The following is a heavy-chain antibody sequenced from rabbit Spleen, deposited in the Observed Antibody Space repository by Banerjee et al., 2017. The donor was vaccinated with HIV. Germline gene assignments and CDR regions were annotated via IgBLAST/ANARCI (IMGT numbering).Heavy chain of an antibody. Sequence: LVESRGDLVQPEGSLTLTCKASGFSFSDRDVMCWVRQAPGQGLEWIACIYTSSTSTWYASWAKGRFTISKTSSTTVTLQMTSLTAADTATYFCARNPDFYAGYGYVFAYGMDLWGPGTLVTVS. D-gene: IGHD6-1*01. CDR2: IYTSSTST. CDR3: ARNPDFYAGYGYVFAYGMDL. V-gene: IGHV1S45*01. J-gene: IGHJ6*01. CDR1: GFSFSDRDV.